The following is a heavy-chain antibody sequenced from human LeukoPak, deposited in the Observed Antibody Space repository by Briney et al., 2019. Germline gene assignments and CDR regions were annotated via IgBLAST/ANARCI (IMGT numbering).Heavy chain of an antibody. CDR2: IYHSGST. D-gene: IGHD2-2*01. J-gene: IGHJ3*02. CDR1: GGSISSGGYY. V-gene: IGHV4-30-2*01. CDR3: ARGFKEHLGYCSSTSCSWAFDI. Sequence: PSETLSLTCTVSGGSISSGGYYWSCIRQPPGQGLEWIVHIYHSGSTYYNPSLKSRVTISEDRSKNQFSLKLSSVTAADTAVYYCARGFKEHLGYCSSTSCSWAFDIWGQGTMVTVFS.